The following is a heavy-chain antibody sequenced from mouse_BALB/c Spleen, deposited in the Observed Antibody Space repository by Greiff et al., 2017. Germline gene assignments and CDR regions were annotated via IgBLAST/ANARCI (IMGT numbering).Heavy chain of an antibody. V-gene: IGHV1S45*01. D-gene: IGHD3-1*01. Sequence: VQLQQSGAELVRPGASVKISCKAFGYTFTNHHINWVKQRPGQGLDWIGYINPYNDYTNYNQKFKGKATLTVDKSSSTAYMELSSLTSEDSTVYYCARGWTPSGSWFAYWGQGTLVTVSA. CDR2: INPYNDYT. CDR1: GYTFTNHH. J-gene: IGHJ3*01. CDR3: ARGWTPSGSWFAY.